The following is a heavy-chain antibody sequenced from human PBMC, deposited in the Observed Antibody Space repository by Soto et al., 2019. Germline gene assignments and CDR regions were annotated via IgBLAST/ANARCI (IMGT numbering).Heavy chain of an antibody. Sequence: PSATLSLTCPFSGGSLRRRGYYWSRNRTPRGKGLEGIWYIYYSGSTNYNPSLKSRVTISVDTSKNQFSLKLSSVTAADTAVYYCARSRGYSYGYLGTMIVGRPGAFDIWGQGTMVTVSS. CDR2: IYYSGST. V-gene: IGHV4-61*08. D-gene: IGHD5-18*01. CDR3: ARSRGYSYGYLGTMIVGRPGAFDI. CDR1: GGSLRRRGYY. J-gene: IGHJ3*02.